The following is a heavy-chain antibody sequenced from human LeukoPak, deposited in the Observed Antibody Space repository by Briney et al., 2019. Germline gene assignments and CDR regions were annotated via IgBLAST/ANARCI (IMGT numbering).Heavy chain of an antibody. V-gene: IGHV3-66*02. CDR2: IYSGGST. J-gene: IGHJ4*02. Sequence: PGGSLRLSCAASGFTVSSNYMSWVRQAPGKGLEWVSVIYSGGSTYYADSAKGRFTISRDNSKNTLYLQMNSLRAEDTAVYYCARGRGDYNGLFDYWGQGTLVTVSS. CDR1: GFTVSSNY. CDR3: ARGRGDYNGLFDY. D-gene: IGHD5-24*01.